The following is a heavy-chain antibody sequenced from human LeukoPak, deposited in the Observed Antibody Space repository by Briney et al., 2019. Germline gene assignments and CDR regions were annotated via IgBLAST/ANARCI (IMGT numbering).Heavy chain of an antibody. J-gene: IGHJ4*02. Sequence: ASVKVSCKASGYTFTSYGISWVRQAPGQGLEWMGWISAYNGNTNYAQKLQGRVTMTTDTSTSTAYMELRSLRSDDTAVCYCARTHRSTSRSPLPDYWGQGTLVTVSS. CDR1: GYTFTSYG. V-gene: IGHV1-18*04. CDR3: ARTHRSTSRSPLPDY. D-gene: IGHD2-2*01. CDR2: ISAYNGNT.